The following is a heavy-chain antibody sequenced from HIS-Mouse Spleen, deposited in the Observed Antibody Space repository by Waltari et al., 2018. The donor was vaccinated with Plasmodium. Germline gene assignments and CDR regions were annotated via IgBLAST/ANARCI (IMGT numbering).Heavy chain of an antibody. CDR2: IKQDGSEK. J-gene: IGHJ2*01. CDR3: AGSWYWYFDL. V-gene: IGHV3-7*01. Sequence: EVQLVESGGGLVQPGGSLRLSCAASGFTFSSYWMSWVRQAPGKGVGGVANIKQDGSEKYYVDSVKGRFTISRDNAKNSLYLQMNSLRAEDTAVYYCAGSWYWYFDLWGRGTLVTVSS. CDR1: GFTFSSYW. D-gene: IGHD6-13*01.